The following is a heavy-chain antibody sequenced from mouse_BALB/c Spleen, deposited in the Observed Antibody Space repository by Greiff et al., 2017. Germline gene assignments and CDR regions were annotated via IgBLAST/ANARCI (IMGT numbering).Heavy chain of an antibody. D-gene: IGHD1-1*01. CDR2: IYPGDGDT. V-gene: IGHV1-80*01. CDR3: ARWGLLPSDY. CDR1: GYAFSSYW. J-gene: IGHJ2*01. Sequence: VQGVESGAELVRPGSSVKISCKASGYAFSSYWMNWVKQRPGQGLEWIGQIYPGDGDTNYNGKFKGKATLTADKSSSTAYMQLSSLTSEDSAVYFCARWGLLPSDYWGQGTTLTVSS.